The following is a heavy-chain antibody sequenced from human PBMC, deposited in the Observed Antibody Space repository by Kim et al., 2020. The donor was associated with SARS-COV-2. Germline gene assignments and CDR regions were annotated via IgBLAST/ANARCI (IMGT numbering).Heavy chain of an antibody. CDR1: GFTFSDYY. V-gene: IGHV3-11*06. D-gene: IGHD5-12*01. CDR3: ARDPEGYSGYDSSSKIWFDP. J-gene: IGHJ5*02. CDR2: ISSSSSYT. Sequence: GGSLRLSCAASGFTFSDYYMSWIRQAPGKGLEWVSYISSSSSYTNYADSVKGRFTISRDNAKNSLYLQMNSLRAEDTAVYYCARDPEGYSGYDSSSKIWFDPWGQGTLVTVSS.